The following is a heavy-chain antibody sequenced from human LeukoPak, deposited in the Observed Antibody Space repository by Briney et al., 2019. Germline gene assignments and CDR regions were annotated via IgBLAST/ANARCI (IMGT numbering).Heavy chain of an antibody. CDR3: AKETGRWELE. V-gene: IGHV3-30*18. Sequence: GRSLRLSCAASGFTFSSYGIHWVRQAPGKGLEWVAVISNDGSNKYYADSVKGRFTISRDNSKNTLYLQMNSLRAEDTAVYYCAKETGRWELEWGQGTLVTVSS. D-gene: IGHD1-26*01. CDR1: GFTFSSYG. CDR2: ISNDGSNK. J-gene: IGHJ4*02.